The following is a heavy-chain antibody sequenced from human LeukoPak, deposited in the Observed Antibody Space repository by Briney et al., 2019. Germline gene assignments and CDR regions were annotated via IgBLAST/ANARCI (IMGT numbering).Heavy chain of an antibody. CDR1: GGTFSSYA. D-gene: IGHD3-10*01. CDR2: IIPIFGTA. CDR3: ARSRMVRGVNEYYFDY. V-gene: IGHV1-69*13. Sequence: VASVKVSCKASGGTFSSYAISWVRQAPGQGLEWMGGIIPIFGTANYAQKFQGRVTITADESTSTAYMELSSLRSEDTAVYYCARSRMVRGVNEYYFDYWGQGTLVTVSS. J-gene: IGHJ4*02.